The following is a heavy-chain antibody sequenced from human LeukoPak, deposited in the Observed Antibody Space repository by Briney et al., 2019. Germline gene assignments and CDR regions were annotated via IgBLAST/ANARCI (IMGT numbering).Heavy chain of an antibody. CDR2: ISSSSSYI. Sequence: KTGGSLRLSCAASGFTFSSYSMNWVRRAPGKGLEWVSSISSSSSYIYYADSVKGRFTISRDNAKNSLYLQMNSLRAEDTAVYYCARDGGYSSSWSKTGLDYWGQGTLVTVSS. J-gene: IGHJ4*02. CDR3: ARDGGYSSSWSKTGLDY. CDR1: GFTFSSYS. D-gene: IGHD6-13*01. V-gene: IGHV3-21*01.